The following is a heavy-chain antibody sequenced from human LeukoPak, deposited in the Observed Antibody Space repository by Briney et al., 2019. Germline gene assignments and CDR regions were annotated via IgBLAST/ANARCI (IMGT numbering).Heavy chain of an antibody. CDR2: ISYDGSNK. Sequence: PGRSLRLSCAASGFTFSYHAMHWVRQAPGKGLEWVAVISYDGSNKFYADSVKGRFSISRDNSKNTLYLQMNSLRPEDTAVYYCARDSASSAWYRGPGYRGQGTLVTVSS. D-gene: IGHD6-19*01. V-gene: IGHV3-30-3*01. J-gene: IGHJ4*02. CDR1: GFTFSYHA. CDR3: ARDSASSAWYRGPGY.